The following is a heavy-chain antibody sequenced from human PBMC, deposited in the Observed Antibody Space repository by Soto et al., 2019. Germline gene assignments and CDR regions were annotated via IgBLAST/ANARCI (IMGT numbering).Heavy chain of an antibody. CDR3: ASLGYCSSTSCYTPDRTDLFDP. CDR2: IYYSGST. CDR1: GGSISSGDYY. J-gene: IGHJ5*02. V-gene: IGHV4-30-4*01. Sequence: PSETLSLTCTVSGGSISSGDYYWSWIRQPPGKGLEWIGYIYYSGSTYYNPSLKSRVTISVDTSKNQFSLKLSSVTAADTAVYYCASLGYCSSTSCYTPDRTDLFDPWGQGTLVTVSS. D-gene: IGHD2-2*02.